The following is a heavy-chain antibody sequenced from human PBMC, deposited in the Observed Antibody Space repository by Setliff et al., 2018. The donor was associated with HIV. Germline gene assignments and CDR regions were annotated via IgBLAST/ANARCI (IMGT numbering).Heavy chain of an antibody. D-gene: IGHD1-1*01. CDR1: GYTFRSYG. Sequence: ASVKVSCKPSGYTFRSYGISWVRQAPGQGLEWLGWISPHNGNTMYTSRVQGRVTMTTDTSTSTAYMELRSLRSDDTAMYYCVRDRQLIAYTKKPFDYWGQGTLVTVSS. J-gene: IGHJ4*02. CDR2: ISPHNGNT. CDR3: VRDRQLIAYTKKPFDY. V-gene: IGHV1-18*01.